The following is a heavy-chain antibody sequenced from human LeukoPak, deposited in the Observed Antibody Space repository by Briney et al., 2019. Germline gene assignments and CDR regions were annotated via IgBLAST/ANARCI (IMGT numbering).Heavy chain of an antibody. J-gene: IGHJ4*02. CDR1: GGSISSFY. CDR2: IYYSGRT. CDR3: ARDYGGKFDS. V-gene: IGHV4-59*01. Sequence: PSETLSLTCTVPGGSISSFYWSWIRQPPGKGLEWIGYIYYSGRTNYNPSLKSRVTMSVDTSKNQFSLKVSSVTAADTAVYYCARDYGGKFDSWGQGTLVTVSS. D-gene: IGHD4-23*01.